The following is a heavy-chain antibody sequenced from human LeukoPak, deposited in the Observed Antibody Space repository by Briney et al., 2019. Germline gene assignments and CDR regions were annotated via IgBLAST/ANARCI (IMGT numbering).Heavy chain of an antibody. D-gene: IGHD1-26*01. CDR3: ARQGYTVSYYFLDY. CDR2: IYSTGST. CDR1: GGSFSSYW. J-gene: IGHJ4*02. V-gene: IGHV4-4*07. Sequence: SETLSLTCDVFGGSFSSYWWGWVRQPAGKGLEWLGRIYSTGSTRFNPSLKSRLTLSIDTSTNQFSLKLTSVTAADTAVYFCARQGYTVSYYFLDYWSQGTLVTVSS.